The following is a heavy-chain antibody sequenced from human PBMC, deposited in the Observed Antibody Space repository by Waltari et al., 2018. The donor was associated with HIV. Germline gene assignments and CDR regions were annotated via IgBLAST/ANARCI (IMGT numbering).Heavy chain of an antibody. CDR3: TREPPDRSLYGDYVDTHAFDI. Sequence: EVQLVESGGGLVQPGRSLRLSCTASGFTFGDYAMSWFRQAPGKGLEGVGFIRVKAYGGTTEYAASVKGRFTISKDESKSIAYLQMNSLKTEDTAVYYCTREPPDRSLYGDYVDTHAFDIWGQGTMVTVSS. CDR1: GFTFGDYA. J-gene: IGHJ3*02. V-gene: IGHV3-49*03. CDR2: IRVKAYGGTT. D-gene: IGHD4-17*01.